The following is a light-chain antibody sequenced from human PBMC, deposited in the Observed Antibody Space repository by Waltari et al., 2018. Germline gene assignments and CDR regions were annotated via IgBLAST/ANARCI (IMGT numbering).Light chain of an antibody. CDR2: DAS. CDR3: QHRGHWPPDAT. V-gene: IGKV3-11*01. CDR1: QSVTNP. Sequence: EIVLTQSPATLSLSPGERATLSCRASQSVTNPLAWYQQKPGQSPRLLIYDASNRATGIPARFSGSGSGTDFTITISSLEPEDFAVYYCQHRGHWPPDATFGPGTKVDIK. J-gene: IGKJ3*01.